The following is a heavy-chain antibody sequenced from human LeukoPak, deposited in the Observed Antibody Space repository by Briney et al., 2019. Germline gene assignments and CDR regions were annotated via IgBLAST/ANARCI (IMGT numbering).Heavy chain of an antibody. CDR1: GFTFSSYS. D-gene: IGHD4/OR15-4a*01. Sequence: GGSLRLSCAASGFTFSSYSMSWVRQAPGKGLEWVSGTSDRGDCTYYADSVKGRFTISRDTSKNTLYLQMNSLRAEDTALYFCAKKAQYDGHYPLDYWGQGTLVTVSA. V-gene: IGHV3-23*01. J-gene: IGHJ4*02. CDR3: AKKAQYDGHYPLDY. CDR2: TSDRGDCT.